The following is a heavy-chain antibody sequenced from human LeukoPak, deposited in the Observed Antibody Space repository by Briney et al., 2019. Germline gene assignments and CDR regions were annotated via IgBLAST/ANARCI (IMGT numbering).Heavy chain of an antibody. CDR2: ITGSGDST. V-gene: IGHV3-23*01. Sequence: PGGSLRLSCAASGFTFSSFAMTWVRQAPGKGLEWVSAITGSGDSTYYADSVKGRFTISRDNSKNTLYVQMNSLRAEDTAVYYCAKGGSSQPNYFNYWGQGTLVPVSS. D-gene: IGHD6-6*01. CDR3: AKGGSSQPNYFNY. CDR1: GFTFSSFA. J-gene: IGHJ4*02.